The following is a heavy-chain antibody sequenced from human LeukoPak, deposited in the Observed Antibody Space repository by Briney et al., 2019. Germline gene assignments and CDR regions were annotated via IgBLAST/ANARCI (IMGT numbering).Heavy chain of an antibody. CDR1: VDSVSSNSAG. CDR2: TYYRSKRYT. V-gene: IGHV6-1*01. Sequence: SQTLSLTCAISVDSVSSNSAGWNWIRQSPSRGLEWLGRTYYRSKRYTDFAPFLRNRNTINPDTSMNQFSLQLTSVTPEDTAVYYCARGGLISLAYTPLGAFDIWRQGRMPCVSS. CDR3: ARGGLISLAYTPLGAFDI. J-gene: IGHJ3*02. D-gene: IGHD3-16*01.